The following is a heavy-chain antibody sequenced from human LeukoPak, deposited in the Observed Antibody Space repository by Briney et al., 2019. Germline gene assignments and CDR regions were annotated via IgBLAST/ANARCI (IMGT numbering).Heavy chain of an antibody. CDR1: EFIFSNYW. D-gene: IGHD6-13*01. V-gene: IGHV3-7*01. Sequence: GGSLRLSCAASEFIFSNYWMSWVRQAPGKGLEWVANIRHDGGEKYYVDSVKGRFTISRDNAKNSLYLQMNSLRADDTAVYYCAKDGSGSAGYSSSWFFDYWGQGTLVTVSS. CDR2: IRHDGGEK. CDR3: AKDGSGSAGYSSSWFFDY. J-gene: IGHJ4*02.